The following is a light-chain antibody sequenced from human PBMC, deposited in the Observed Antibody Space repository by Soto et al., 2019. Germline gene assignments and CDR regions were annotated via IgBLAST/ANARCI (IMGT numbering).Light chain of an antibody. CDR3: QAWDSSTWL. CDR2: QDS. V-gene: IGLV3-1*01. CDR1: KLGDKY. Sequence: SYELTQPPSVSVSPGQTASITCSGDKLGDKYACWYQQKPGQSPVLVIYQDSKRPSGIPERFSGSNSGNTATLTISGTQAMDEADYYCQAWDSSTWLFGGGTKLTVL. J-gene: IGLJ2*01.